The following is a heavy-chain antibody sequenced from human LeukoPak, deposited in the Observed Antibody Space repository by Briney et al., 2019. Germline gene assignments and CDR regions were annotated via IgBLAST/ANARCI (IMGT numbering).Heavy chain of an antibody. Sequence: SETLSLTCTVSGGSISSYYWSWIRQPPGKGLEWIGYIYYSGSTNYSPSLKSRVTISVDTSKNQFSLKLSSVTAADTAVYYCARGIGYSYGFDYWGQGTLVAVSS. J-gene: IGHJ4*02. CDR1: GGSISSYY. CDR3: ARGIGYSYGFDY. D-gene: IGHD5-18*01. V-gene: IGHV4-59*01. CDR2: IYYSGST.